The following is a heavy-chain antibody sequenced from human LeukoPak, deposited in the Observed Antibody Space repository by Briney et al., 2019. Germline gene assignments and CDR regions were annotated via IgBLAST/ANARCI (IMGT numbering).Heavy chain of an antibody. Sequence: GGSLRLSCAASGFTFSSYSMNWVRQAPGKGLVWVSRIKYDASSTSYADSVKGRFTISRDNAKNTLYLQMNSLRAEDTAVYYCARGATYAYYQDYWGQGTLVTVSS. J-gene: IGHJ4*02. CDR2: IKYDASST. V-gene: IGHV3-74*01. D-gene: IGHD1-26*01. CDR3: ARGATYAYYQDY. CDR1: GFTFSSYS.